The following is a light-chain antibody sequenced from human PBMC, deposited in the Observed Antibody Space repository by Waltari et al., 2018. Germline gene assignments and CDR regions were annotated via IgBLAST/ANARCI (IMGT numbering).Light chain of an antibody. V-gene: IGKV3-15*01. J-gene: IGKJ1*01. CDR1: QSVSSN. CDR3: QQYHNWPRT. Sequence: EIVMTQSPATLSVSPGESATLSCRASQSVSSNLAWYQQRPVQAPRLLIYGASTRATGIPARFSGSGSGTEFTLTISSLQSEDFAVYYCQQYHNWPRTFGQGTKVQIK. CDR2: GAS.